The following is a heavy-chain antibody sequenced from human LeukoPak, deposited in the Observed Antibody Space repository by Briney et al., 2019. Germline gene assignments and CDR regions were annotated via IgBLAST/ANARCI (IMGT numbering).Heavy chain of an antibody. J-gene: IGHJ4*02. Sequence: GSLRLSCTASGLTFSTSGFNWVRQPPGKGLEWIGSIYYSGSTCYNPSLKSRVTISVGTSKNQFSLKLSSVTAADTAVYYCARLVVGRQLGGGFDYWGQGTLVTVSS. CDR3: ARLVVGRQLGGGFDY. CDR1: GLTFSTSGFN. V-gene: IGHV4-39*01. D-gene: IGHD6-6*01. CDR2: IYYSGST.